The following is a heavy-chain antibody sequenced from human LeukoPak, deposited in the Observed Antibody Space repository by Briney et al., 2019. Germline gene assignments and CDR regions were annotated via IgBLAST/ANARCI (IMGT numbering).Heavy chain of an antibody. D-gene: IGHD2-2*01. CDR2: IKEDGSEK. V-gene: IGHV3-7*03. J-gene: IGHJ4*02. CDR3: AKGARDSAADFDY. Sequence: PGGSLRLSCAASRFTFTTRWMNWVRQAPGKGLEWVAIIKEDGSEKLYVDSVKGRFTISRDNAKNSLYLQMDNLRAEDTAVYYCAKGARDSAADFDYWGQGTLVTVSS. CDR1: RFTFTTRW.